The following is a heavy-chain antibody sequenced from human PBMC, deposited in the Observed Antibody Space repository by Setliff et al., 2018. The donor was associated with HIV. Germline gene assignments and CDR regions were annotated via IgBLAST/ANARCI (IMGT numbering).Heavy chain of an antibody. CDR3: ARGDGTKYYYYYYMDV. D-gene: IGHD1-7*01. CDR1: GGAFNTSSSY. CDR2: IFYSGSA. V-gene: IGHV4-39*07. J-gene: IGHJ6*03. Sequence: ETLSLTCTVSGGAFNTSSSYWGWIRQPPGKGLEYIGGIFYSGSAYYNPSLKSRVTISVDTSKNQFSLKLSSVTAADTAVYYCARGDGTKYYYYYYMDVWGKGTTVTVSS.